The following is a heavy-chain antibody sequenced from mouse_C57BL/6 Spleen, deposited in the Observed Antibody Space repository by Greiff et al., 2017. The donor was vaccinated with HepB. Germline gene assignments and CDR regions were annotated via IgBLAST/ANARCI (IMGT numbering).Heavy chain of an antibody. J-gene: IGHJ3*01. Sequence: VQLQQSGAELVRPGSSVKLSCKASGYTFTSYWMHWVKQRPIQGLEWIGNIDPSDSETHYNQKFKDKATLTVDKSSSTAYMQLSSLTSEDSAVYYCAREYYYGSSHFAYWGQGTLVTVSA. D-gene: IGHD1-1*01. CDR1: GYTFTSYW. CDR2: IDPSDSET. CDR3: AREYYYGSSHFAY. V-gene: IGHV1-52*01.